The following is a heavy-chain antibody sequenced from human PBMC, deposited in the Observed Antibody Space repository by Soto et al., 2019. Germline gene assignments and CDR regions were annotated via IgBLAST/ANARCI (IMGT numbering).Heavy chain of an antibody. CDR3: AILRYFDWLPELDY. Sequence: GASVKVSCKASGGTFSSYAISWVRQAPGQGLEWMGVIIPIFGTANHAQKFQGRVTITGDESTSTVYMELSSLRSEDTAVYYCAILRYFDWLPELDYWGQGTLVTVSS. CDR1: GGTFSSYA. CDR2: IIPIFGTA. V-gene: IGHV1-69*13. D-gene: IGHD3-9*01. J-gene: IGHJ4*02.